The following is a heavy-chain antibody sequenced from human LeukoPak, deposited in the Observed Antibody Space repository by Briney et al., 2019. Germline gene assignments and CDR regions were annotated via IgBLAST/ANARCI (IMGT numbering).Heavy chain of an antibody. D-gene: IGHD3-22*01. J-gene: IGHJ3*02. Sequence: SETLSLTCTVSGGSISSYYWSWIRQPPGKGLEWIGYIYYSGSTNYNPSLKSRVPISVDTSKNQFSLKLSSVTAADTAVYYCARSSGYAFDIWGQGTMVTVSS. CDR3: ARSSGYAFDI. CDR1: GGSISSYY. CDR2: IYYSGST. V-gene: IGHV4-59*08.